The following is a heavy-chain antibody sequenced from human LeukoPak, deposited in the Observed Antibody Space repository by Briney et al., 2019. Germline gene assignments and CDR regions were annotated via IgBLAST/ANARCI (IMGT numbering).Heavy chain of an antibody. CDR3: AGKSDSGDFHFDY. Sequence: PGGSLRLSCVASGFTFSNNWMTWVRQSPGKGLEWVANIGKDGSAKNYVDSVKGRFTISRDNAKNSLYLQMNSLRPDDTAVYYCAGKSDSGDFHFDYWGQGTLVTVSP. CDR2: IGKDGSAK. V-gene: IGHV3-7*02. CDR1: GFTFSNNW. J-gene: IGHJ4*02. D-gene: IGHD2-21*02.